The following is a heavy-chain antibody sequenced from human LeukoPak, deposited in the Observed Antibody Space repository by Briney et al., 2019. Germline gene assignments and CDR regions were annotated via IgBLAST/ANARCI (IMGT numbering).Heavy chain of an antibody. D-gene: IGHD2-15*01. Sequence: AASVKVSCKASGYTFTNYDINWVRQAPGQGPEWMGWMNPKSGNTGYAQTFQGRVTMTRNTSISTAYMELSSLRSDDTAVYYCARDQDIVVVVAALRQREMGGFDPWGQGTLVTVSS. CDR2: MNPKSGNT. CDR1: GYTFTNYD. V-gene: IGHV1-8*01. CDR3: ARDQDIVVVVAALRQREMGGFDP. J-gene: IGHJ5*02.